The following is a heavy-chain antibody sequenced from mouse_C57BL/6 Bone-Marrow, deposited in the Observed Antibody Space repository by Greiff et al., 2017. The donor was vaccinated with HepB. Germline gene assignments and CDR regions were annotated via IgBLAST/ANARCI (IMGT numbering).Heavy chain of an antibody. CDR1: GFNIKDDY. J-gene: IGHJ4*01. D-gene: IGHD2-1*01. CDR2: IVPENGDT. V-gene: IGHV14-4*01. Sequence: VQLKESGAELVRPGASVKLSCTASGFNIKDDYMLWVKRRPERGLVWIVWIVPENGDTEYDSKFHGQATITADTSYNTAYLQLSSLTSEGTAVYYCRRGKRAMDYWGQGTSVTVSS. CDR3: RRGKRAMDY.